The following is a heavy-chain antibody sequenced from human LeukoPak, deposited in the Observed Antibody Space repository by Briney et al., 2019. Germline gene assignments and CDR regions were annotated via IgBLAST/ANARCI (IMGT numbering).Heavy chain of an antibody. CDR1: GGTFSSYA. Sequence: VASVKVSCKASGGTFSSYAIGWVRQAPGQGLEWMGGIIPIFGTANYAQKFQGRVTITADESTSTAYMELSSLRSEDTAVYYCARDPKYYDFWSGYYGGVDYYYYGMDVWGQGTTVTVSS. D-gene: IGHD3-3*01. V-gene: IGHV1-69*13. CDR2: IIPIFGTA. J-gene: IGHJ6*02. CDR3: ARDPKYYDFWSGYYGGVDYYYYGMDV.